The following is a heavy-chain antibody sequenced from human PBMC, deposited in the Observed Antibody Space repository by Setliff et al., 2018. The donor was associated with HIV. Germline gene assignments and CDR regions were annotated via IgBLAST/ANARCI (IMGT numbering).Heavy chain of an antibody. CDR1: GGSVSSPGYY. D-gene: IGHD3-22*01. J-gene: IGHJ4*02. Sequence: SETLSLTCTVSGGSVSSPGYYWGWIRQPPGKGLEWIGSVYNSGITFKNPSLKSRVTISVDRSGNQFSLRLTSVTAADTAVYYCGGNGYYSIDYWGQGTLVTVSS. V-gene: IGHV4-39*07. CDR3: GGNGYYSIDY. CDR2: VYNSGIT.